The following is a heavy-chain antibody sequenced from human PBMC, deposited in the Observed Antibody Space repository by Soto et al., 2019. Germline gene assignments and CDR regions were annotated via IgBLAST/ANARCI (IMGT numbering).Heavy chain of an antibody. J-gene: IGHJ4*02. CDR1: GFSFSKHA. D-gene: IGHD3-22*01. Sequence: EVALLESGGGLVPPGGSLRLSCSASGFSFSKHAMNWVRQAPGKGPEWVSAISSSGDRTYYADSVKGRFTISRDNSHNSLYLQMNRLRAADTAVYYWARLPSTNYFGSSGFDYWGQGALLSVSS. V-gene: IGHV3-23*01. CDR3: ARLPSTNYFGSSGFDY. CDR2: ISSSGDRT.